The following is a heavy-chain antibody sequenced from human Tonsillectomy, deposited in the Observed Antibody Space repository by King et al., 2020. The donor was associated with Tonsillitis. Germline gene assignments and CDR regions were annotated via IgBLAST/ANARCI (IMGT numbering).Heavy chain of an antibody. CDR1: GYTFTSYD. CDR2: MNPNSGNT. J-gene: IGHJ6*03. D-gene: IGHD1-14*01. V-gene: IGHV1-8*01. CDR3: ARSFQAAHHIYYYMDV. Sequence: QDQLVQSGAEVKKPGASVKVSCKTSGYTFTSYDINWVRQATGQGLEWMGWMNPNSGNTGYAQKFQGRVTMTRNTSISTAYMELSSLRSEDTAVYYCARSFQAAHHIYYYMDVWGKGTTVTVSS.